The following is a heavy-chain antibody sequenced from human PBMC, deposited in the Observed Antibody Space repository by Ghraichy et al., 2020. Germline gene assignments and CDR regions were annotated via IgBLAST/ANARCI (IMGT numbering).Heavy chain of an antibody. D-gene: IGHD3-10*01. Sequence: SETLSLTCTVSGGSISTYYWSWIRQPAGKGLEWIGRIYSSVTNYNPSLKSRVTMSVDTSKNQFSLKLSSVTAADTAVYYCARGAYGSGTHNWFDPWGQGTLVTVSS. V-gene: IGHV4-4*07. CDR1: GGSISTYY. CDR2: IYSSVT. CDR3: ARGAYGSGTHNWFDP. J-gene: IGHJ5*02.